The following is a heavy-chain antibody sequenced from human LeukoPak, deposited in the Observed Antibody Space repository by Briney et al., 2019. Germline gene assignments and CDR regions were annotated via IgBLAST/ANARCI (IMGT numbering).Heavy chain of an antibody. J-gene: IGHJ4*02. CDR3: ARDQGTYCSGTSCYGGGFDY. CDR2: IYHSGST. CDR1: GYSISSGFY. D-gene: IGHD2-2*01. Sequence: SETLSLTCAVSGYSISSGFYWGWIRQPPGKGLEWIGSIYHSGSTYYNPSLKSRVTISVDTSKNQFSLKLSSVTAADTAVYYCARDQGTYCSGTSCYGGGFDYWGQGTLVTVSS. V-gene: IGHV4-38-2*02.